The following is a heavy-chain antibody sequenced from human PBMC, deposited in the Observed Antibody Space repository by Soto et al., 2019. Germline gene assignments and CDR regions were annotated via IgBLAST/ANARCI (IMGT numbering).Heavy chain of an antibody. CDR1: GGSIRSYY. D-gene: IGHD5-18*01. J-gene: IGHJ6*02. Sequence: SETLSLTCSVSGGSIRSYYWSWIRQSPEKGLEWIGYFYHSGNSYYNPSLKSRVTISVDTSKNQLSLSLRSVTAADTAVYFCARISSVDPYGYVNVGLDVWGQGTTVTVSS. V-gene: IGHV4-59*01. CDR3: ARISSVDPYGYVNVGLDV. CDR2: FYHSGNS.